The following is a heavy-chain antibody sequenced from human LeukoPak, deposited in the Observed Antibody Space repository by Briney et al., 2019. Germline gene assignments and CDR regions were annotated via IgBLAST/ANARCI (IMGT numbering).Heavy chain of an antibody. CDR3: ARRSYPGYSYGFDALDT. J-gene: IGHJ3*02. Sequence: GESLKISCKGSGYSFTSYWIGWERQMPGKGLEWMGIIYPGDSDTRYSPSFQGQVTISADKSISTAYLQWSSLKASDTAMYYPARRSYPGYSYGFDALDTGRQGTMVTVSS. CDR2: IYPGDSDT. CDR1: GYSFTSYW. V-gene: IGHV5-51*01. D-gene: IGHD5-18*01.